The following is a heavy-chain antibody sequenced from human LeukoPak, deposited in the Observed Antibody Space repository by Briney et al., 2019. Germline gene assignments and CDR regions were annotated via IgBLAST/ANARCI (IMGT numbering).Heavy chain of an antibody. CDR3: ARDPSQNDR. J-gene: IGHJ5*02. V-gene: IGHV3-21*01. CDR2: ITRDPCM. CDR1: GFTFSSYA. Sequence: PGGSLRLSCAASGFTFSSYAMHWVRQAPGKGLEWVSSITRDPCMYYADSVKGRFTISRDNAKNLLYLQMNSLRDEDTAVYYCARDPSQNDRWGQGTLVTVSS.